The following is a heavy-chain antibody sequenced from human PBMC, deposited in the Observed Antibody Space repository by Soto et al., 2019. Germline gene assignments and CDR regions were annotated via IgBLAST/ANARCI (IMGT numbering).Heavy chain of an antibody. CDR3: ANDYEARSFTWPAL. CDR1: AFTFSSFG. D-gene: IGHD2-15*01. V-gene: IGHV3-30*18. Sequence: RLSCAATAFTFSSFGMHWVRQAPGKGLEWVALIAHDGSNKYYVDSVKGRFTISRDNSENTLYLQMNSLRDEGTAVYYCANDYEARSFTWPALWGQGTLVTVSS. J-gene: IGHJ4*02. CDR2: IAHDGSNK.